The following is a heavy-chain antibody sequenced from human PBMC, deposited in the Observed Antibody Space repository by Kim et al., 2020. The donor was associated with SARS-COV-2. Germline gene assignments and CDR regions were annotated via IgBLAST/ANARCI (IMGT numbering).Heavy chain of an antibody. CDR3: ARRGRWLATTIDY. J-gene: IGHJ4*02. V-gene: IGHV5-51*01. Sequence: YSPSYQGHVTISADKSISTAYLQWSSLKASDTAMYYCARRGRWLATTIDYWGQGNLVTVSS. D-gene: IGHD6-19*01.